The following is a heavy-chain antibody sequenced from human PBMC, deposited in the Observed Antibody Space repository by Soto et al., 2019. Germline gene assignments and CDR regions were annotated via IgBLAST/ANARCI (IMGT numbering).Heavy chain of an antibody. J-gene: IGHJ6*03. CDR1: GCTFSSLA. V-gene: IGHV3-23*01. CDR2: ISGSGGST. CDR3: AKFRTYGDFYYYYMDV. D-gene: IGHD4-17*01. Sequence: GGSLRLSCAASGCTFSSLAMSWVRQAQGKGLEWVSAISGSGGSTYYADSVKGRFTISRDNSKNTLYLQMNSLRAEDTAVYYCAKFRTYGDFYYYYMDVWGKGTTVTVSS.